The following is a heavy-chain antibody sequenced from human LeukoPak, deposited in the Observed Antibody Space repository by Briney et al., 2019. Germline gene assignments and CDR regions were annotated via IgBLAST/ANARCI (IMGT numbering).Heavy chain of an antibody. CDR1: GVPIYSYY. D-gene: IGHD3-22*01. CDR2: LYHGVST. CDR3: ARLKFYDSTGYSPGHYMDV. Sequence: SETLSLTCTVSGVPIYSYYWSWLRQTAGKGLEWIGRLYHGVSTNYNPSLKSRVTMSVDTSKNQFALKLSAVTAADTAVYYCARLKFYDSTGYSPGHYMDVWGKGTTVTVSS. V-gene: IGHV4-4*07. J-gene: IGHJ6*03.